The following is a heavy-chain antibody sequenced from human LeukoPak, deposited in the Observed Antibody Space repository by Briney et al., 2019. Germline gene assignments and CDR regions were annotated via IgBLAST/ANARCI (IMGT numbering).Heavy chain of an antibody. CDR3: ARETSQKGAHYMDV. V-gene: IGHV4-59*01. Sequence: SETLSLTCTVSGGSIISYYWSWIRQPPGKGLEWIGYIYYSGSTNYNPSLKSRVTISVDTSKNQFSLKLTSVTAADTAVYYCARETSQKGAHYMDVWGKGTTVTISS. J-gene: IGHJ6*03. CDR2: IYYSGST. CDR1: GGSIISYY. D-gene: IGHD3-16*01.